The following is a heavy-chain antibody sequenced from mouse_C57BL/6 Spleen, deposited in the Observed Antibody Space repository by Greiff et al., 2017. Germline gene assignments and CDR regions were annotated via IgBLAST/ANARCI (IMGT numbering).Heavy chain of an antibody. V-gene: IGHV1-74*01. Sequence: QVHVKQPGAELVKPGASVKVSCKASGYTFTSYWMHWVKQRPGQGLEWIGRIHPSDSDTNYNQKFKGKATLTVDKSSSTAYMQLSSLTSEDSAVYYCATGRYYAMDYWGQGTSVTVSS. CDR2: IHPSDSDT. CDR1: GYTFTSYW. J-gene: IGHJ4*01. CDR3: ATGRYYAMDY.